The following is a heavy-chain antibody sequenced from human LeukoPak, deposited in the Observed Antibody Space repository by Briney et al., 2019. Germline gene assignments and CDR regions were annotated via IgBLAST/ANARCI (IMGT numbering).Heavy chain of an antibody. CDR3: AKSRQLWSKTPYYYYGMDV. Sequence: GGSLRLSCAASGFTFSSYAMSWVRRAPGKGLEWVSAISGSGGSTYYADSVKGRFTISRDNSKNTLYLQMNSLRAEDTAVYYCAKSRQLWSKTPYYYYGMDVWGQGTTVTVSS. J-gene: IGHJ6*02. V-gene: IGHV3-23*01. CDR2: ISGSGGST. D-gene: IGHD5-18*01. CDR1: GFTFSSYA.